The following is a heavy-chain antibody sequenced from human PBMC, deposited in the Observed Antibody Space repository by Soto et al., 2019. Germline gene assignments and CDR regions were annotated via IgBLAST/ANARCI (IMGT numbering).Heavy chain of an antibody. CDR3: ARVPPPADIVVVVPSRGY. V-gene: IGHV4-34*01. CDR2: INHSGST. CDR1: GGSFSGYY. Sequence: PSETLSLTCAVYGGSFSGYYWSWIRQPPGKGLEWIGEINHSGSTNYNPSLKSRVTISVDTSKNQFSLKLSSVTAADTAVYYCARVPPPADIVVVVPSRGYWGQGTLVTVSS. J-gene: IGHJ4*02. D-gene: IGHD2-15*01.